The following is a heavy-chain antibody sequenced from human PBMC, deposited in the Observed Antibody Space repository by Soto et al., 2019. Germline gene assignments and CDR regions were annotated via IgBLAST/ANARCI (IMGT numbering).Heavy chain of an antibody. D-gene: IGHD5-18*01. V-gene: IGHV1-69*01. CDR1: GGTFSSYA. J-gene: IGHJ5*02. Sequence: QVQLVQSGAEVKKPGSSVKVSCKASGGTFSSYAISWVRQAPGQGLEWMGGIIPIFGTANYAQKFQGRVTITADESTITAYMELSSLRSEDTAVYYCARVIDVDTARGDRWFAPWGQGTLVTVSS. CDR3: ARVIDVDTARGDRWFAP. CDR2: IIPIFGTA.